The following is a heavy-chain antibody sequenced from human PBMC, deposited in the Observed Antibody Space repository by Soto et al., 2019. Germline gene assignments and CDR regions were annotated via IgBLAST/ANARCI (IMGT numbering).Heavy chain of an antibody. Sequence: GESLKISCKGSGYSFTSYWISWVRQMPGKGLEWMGRIDPSDSYTNYSPSFQGHVTISADKSISTAYLQWSSLKASDTAMYYCASASDIVVVPAAYYYYGMDVWGQGTTVTVSS. D-gene: IGHD2-2*01. CDR1: GYSFTSYW. J-gene: IGHJ6*02. CDR2: IDPSDSYT. CDR3: ASASDIVVVPAAYYYYGMDV. V-gene: IGHV5-10-1*01.